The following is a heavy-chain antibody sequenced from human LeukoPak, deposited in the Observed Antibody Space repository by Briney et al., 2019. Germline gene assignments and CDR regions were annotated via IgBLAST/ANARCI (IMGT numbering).Heavy chain of an antibody. CDR2: IYTSGST. CDR1: GGSISSGSYY. CDR3: ARTTEGGYTYGYFYYYYMDV. D-gene: IGHD5-18*01. Sequence: SETLSLTCTVSGGSISSGSYYWSWIRQPAGKGLEWIGRIYTSGSTNYNPSLKSRVTISVDTSKNQFSLKLTSVTAADTAVYYCARTTEGGYTYGYFYYYYMDVWGKGTTVTVSS. V-gene: IGHV4-61*02. J-gene: IGHJ6*03.